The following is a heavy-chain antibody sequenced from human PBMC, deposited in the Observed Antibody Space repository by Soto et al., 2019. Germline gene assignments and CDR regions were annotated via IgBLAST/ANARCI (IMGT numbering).Heavy chain of an antibody. V-gene: IGHV5-51*01. J-gene: IGHJ6*02. Sequence: GESLKISCKGSGYSFTSYWIGWVRQMPGKGLEWMGIIYPGDSDTRYSPSFQGQVTISADKSISTAYLQWSSLKASGTAMYYCARVLTGYHYYYGMDVWGQGTTVTVSS. CDR3: ARVLTGYHYYYGMDV. CDR2: IYPGDSDT. D-gene: IGHD3-9*01. CDR1: GYSFTSYW.